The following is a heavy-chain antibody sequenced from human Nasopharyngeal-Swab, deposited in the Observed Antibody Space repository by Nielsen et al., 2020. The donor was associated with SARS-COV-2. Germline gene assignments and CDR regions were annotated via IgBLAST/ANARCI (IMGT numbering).Heavy chain of an antibody. CDR2: ISWDGGST. D-gene: IGHD6-13*01. CDR3: AKGRSYSEEGYFDY. CDR1: GFTFDDYT. J-gene: IGHJ4*02. Sequence: GVSLKISCAASGFTFDDYTMHWVRQAPGKGLEWVSLISWDGGSTYYADSVKGRFTISRDNSKNSLYLQMNSLRTEDAALYYCAKGRSYSEEGYFDYWGQGTLVTVSS. V-gene: IGHV3-43*01.